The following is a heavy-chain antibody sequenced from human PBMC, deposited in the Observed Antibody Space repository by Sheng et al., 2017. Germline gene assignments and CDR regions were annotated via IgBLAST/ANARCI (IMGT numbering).Heavy chain of an antibody. Sequence: QVQLVQSGAEVKKPGSSVKVSCKASGGTFSSYAISWVRQAPGQGLEWMGGIIPIFGTANYAQKFQGRVTITADESTSTAYMELSSLRSEDTAVYYCARPAMVRGVRGSSLANYGMDVWGQGTTVTVSS. J-gene: IGHJ6*02. CDR1: GGTFSSYA. D-gene: IGHD3-10*01. V-gene: IGHV1-69*13. CDR2: IIPIFGTA. CDR3: ARPAMVRGVRGSSLANYGMDV.